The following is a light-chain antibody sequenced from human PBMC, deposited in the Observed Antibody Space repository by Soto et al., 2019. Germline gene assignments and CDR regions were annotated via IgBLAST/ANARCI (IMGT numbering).Light chain of an antibody. V-gene: IGLV2-14*01. CDR2: EVS. J-gene: IGLJ1*01. CDR3: SSYRSSSNV. CDR1: SSDVGGYNY. Sequence: QSALTQPASVSGSPGQSITISCTGTSSDVGGYNYVSWYQQHPGKAPKLMIYEVSNRPSGVSNRFSGSKSGNTASLTISGLQAEDEADYYCSSYRSSSNVFGSGTKLTVL.